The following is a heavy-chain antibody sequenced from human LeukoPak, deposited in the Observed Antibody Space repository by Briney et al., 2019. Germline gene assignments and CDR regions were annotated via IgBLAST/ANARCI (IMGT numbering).Heavy chain of an antibody. V-gene: IGHV3-30*18. CDR3: AKDWKDDCSGGSCYPDY. J-gene: IGHJ4*02. CDR1: GFTFSDYW. CDR2: ISYDGSNK. Sequence: GGSLRLSCAASGFTFSDYWMHWVRQAPGKGLEWVAVISYDGSNKYYADSVEGRFTISRDNSKNTLYLQMNSLRAEDTAVYYCAKDWKDDCSGGSCYPDYWGQGTLVTVSS. D-gene: IGHD2-15*01.